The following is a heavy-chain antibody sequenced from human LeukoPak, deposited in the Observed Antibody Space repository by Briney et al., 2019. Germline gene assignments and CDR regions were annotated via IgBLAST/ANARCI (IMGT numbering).Heavy chain of an antibody. Sequence: GGSLRLSCVASGLSFGSFWMSWVRQAPGKGLEWVANIKEDGSEEHYLESVKGRFTVSRDNAKNIVFLQMNSLREEDSAVYYCGRDRYFQYWGQGTGVIVSS. D-gene: IGHD3-9*01. V-gene: IGHV3-7*01. J-gene: IGHJ1*01. CDR1: GLSFGSFW. CDR2: IKEDGSEE. CDR3: GRDRYFQY.